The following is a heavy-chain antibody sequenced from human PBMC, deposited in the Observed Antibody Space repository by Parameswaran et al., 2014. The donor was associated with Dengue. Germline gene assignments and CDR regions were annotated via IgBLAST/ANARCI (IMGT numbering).Heavy chain of an antibody. Sequence: WVRQAPGQRLEWMGWINAGNGNTKYSQKFQGRVTITRDTSASTAYMELSSLRSEDTAVYYCARNSVAGDYVPRYYYYYGMDVWGQGTTVTVSS. CDR2: INAGNGNT. D-gene: IGHD4-17*01. J-gene: IGHJ6*02. CDR3: ARNSVAGDYVPRYYYYYGMDV. V-gene: IGHV1-3*01.